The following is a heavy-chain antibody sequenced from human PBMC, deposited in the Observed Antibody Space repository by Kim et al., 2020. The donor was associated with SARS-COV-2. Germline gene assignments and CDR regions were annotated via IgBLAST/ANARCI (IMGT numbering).Heavy chain of an antibody. CDR3: ARDSQTTVVTSE. CDR1: GGSISSGGYY. D-gene: IGHD4-17*01. J-gene: IGHJ4*02. Sequence: SETLSLTCTVSGGSISSGGYYWSWIRQHPGKGLEWIGYIYYSGSTYYNPSLKSRVTISVDTSKNQFSLKLSSVTAADTAVYNCARDSQTTVVTSEWGQGTLVTVSS. V-gene: IGHV4-31*03. CDR2: IYYSGST.